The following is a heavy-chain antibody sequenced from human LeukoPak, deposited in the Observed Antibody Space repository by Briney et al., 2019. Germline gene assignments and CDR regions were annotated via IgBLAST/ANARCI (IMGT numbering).Heavy chain of an antibody. Sequence: PSETLSLTCTVSGGSISSYYWGWIRQPPGERLEWIATIYYNGNTYYNPSLQSRVTISVDTSTNQFSLKLNSVIAADTAVYYCARATAAPSSYFFDHWGQGTLVTVSS. CDR3: ARATAAPSSYFFDH. CDR1: GGSISSYY. J-gene: IGHJ4*02. CDR2: IYYNGNT. D-gene: IGHD6-25*01. V-gene: IGHV4-39*07.